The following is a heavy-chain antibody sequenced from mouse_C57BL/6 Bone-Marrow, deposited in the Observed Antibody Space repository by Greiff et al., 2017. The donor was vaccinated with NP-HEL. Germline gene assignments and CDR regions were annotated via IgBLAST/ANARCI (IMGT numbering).Heavy chain of an antibody. CDR1: GFNIKDYY. Sequence: VQLQQSGAELVKPGASVKLSCTASGFNIKDYYMHWVKQRTEQGLEWIGRIDPEDGETKYAPTFQGKATITADTSSNTAYLQLSSLTSDDTAVYYWARGYYGLYYFDYWGQGTTLTVSS. CDR3: ARGYYGLYYFDY. V-gene: IGHV14-2*01. CDR2: IDPEDGET. D-gene: IGHD1-1*02. J-gene: IGHJ2*01.